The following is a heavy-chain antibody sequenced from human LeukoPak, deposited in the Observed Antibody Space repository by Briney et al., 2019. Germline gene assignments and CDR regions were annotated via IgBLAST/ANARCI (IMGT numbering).Heavy chain of an antibody. CDR1: GFTFSSYS. CDR3: AREWYYYDSSGRYGMDV. J-gene: IGHJ6*02. Sequence: GGSLRLSCAVSGFTFSSYSMNWVRQATGKGLEWVSYISSSSSTIYYADSVKGRFTISRDNAKNSLYLQMNSLRAEDTAVYYCAREWYYYDSSGRYGMDVWGQGTTVTVSS. V-gene: IGHV3-48*01. D-gene: IGHD3-22*01. CDR2: ISSSSSTI.